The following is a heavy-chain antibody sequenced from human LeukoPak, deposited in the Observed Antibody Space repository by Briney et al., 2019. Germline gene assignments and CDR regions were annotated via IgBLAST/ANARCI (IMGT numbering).Heavy chain of an antibody. CDR2: IKQDGSHK. CDR1: GFTFSTYW. CDR3: ARDGPCSSTSCYGEGFDP. J-gene: IGHJ5*02. Sequence: GGSLRLSCAASGFTFSTYWMYWVRQAPGKGLEWVANIKQDGSHKYYVDSVKGRFTISRDNAKNSLYLQMNSLRVEDTAVYYCARDGPCSSTSCYGEGFDPWGQGTLVTVSS. D-gene: IGHD2-2*01. V-gene: IGHV3-7*01.